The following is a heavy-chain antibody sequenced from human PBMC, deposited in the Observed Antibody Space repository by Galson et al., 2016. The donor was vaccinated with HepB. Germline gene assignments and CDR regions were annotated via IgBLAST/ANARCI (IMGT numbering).Heavy chain of an antibody. CDR1: GFTFSNYA. D-gene: IGHD1-26*01. CDR3: ARDRSSRVCDY. CDR2: ISNSGEIT. J-gene: IGHJ4*02. Sequence: LRLSCAASGFTFSNYAMSWVRQAPGKGLEWVAAISNSGEITFYTDSVRGRFAVSRDNSKNTLYLQMNSVTAEDSGVYHCARDRSSRVCDYWGPGTLVTVSS. V-gene: IGHV3-23*01.